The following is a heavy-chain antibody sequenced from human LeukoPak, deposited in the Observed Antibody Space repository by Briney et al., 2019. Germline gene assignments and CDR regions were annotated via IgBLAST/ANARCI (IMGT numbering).Heavy chain of an antibody. CDR3: ARDSNGDCESAWGY. CDR1: GFTFSSYS. J-gene: IGHJ4*02. D-gene: IGHD2-21*02. CDR2: ISSSSSYI. V-gene: IGHV3-21*01. Sequence: GGSLRLSCAASGFTFSSYSMNWVRQAPGKGLEWVSSISSSSSYIYYADSVKGRFTISRDNAKNSLYLQMNSLRAEDTAVYYCARDSNGDCESAWGYWGQGTLVTVSS.